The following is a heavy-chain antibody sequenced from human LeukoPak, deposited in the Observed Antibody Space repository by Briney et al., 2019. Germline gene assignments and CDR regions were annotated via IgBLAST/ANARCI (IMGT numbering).Heavy chain of an antibody. Sequence: ASVKVSCKASGGTFSSYAISWVRQAPGQALEWMGGIIPIFGTANDAQKFQGRVMITADKSTSTAYMELSSLRSEDMAVYYCARHTIPGGLQYYFDYWGQGTLVTVSS. D-gene: IGHD3-10*01. J-gene: IGHJ4*02. CDR1: GGTFSSYA. CDR3: ARHTIPGGLQYYFDY. V-gene: IGHV1-69*06. CDR2: IIPIFGTA.